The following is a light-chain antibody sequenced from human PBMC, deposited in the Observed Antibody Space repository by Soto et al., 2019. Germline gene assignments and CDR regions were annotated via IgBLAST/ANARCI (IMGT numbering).Light chain of an antibody. Sequence: DIQMTQSPSSLSASVGDRVTITCRASQSISTYLYWYQQKPGKAPKLLIYAASSLQSGVPSRFSGSGSGTDFTLTISSLQPEDFATYHCQQTYSTPPTFGQGTKVEIK. V-gene: IGKV1-39*01. CDR2: AAS. CDR3: QQTYSTPPT. CDR1: QSISTY. J-gene: IGKJ1*01.